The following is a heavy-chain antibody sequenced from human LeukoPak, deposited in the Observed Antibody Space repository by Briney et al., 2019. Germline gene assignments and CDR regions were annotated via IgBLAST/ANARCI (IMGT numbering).Heavy chain of an antibody. CDR3: VRVQSGSYARYGMDV. Sequence: GASVKVSCKASGYTFTSYDINWVRQATGQGLEWMGWMNPNSGNTGYAQKFQGRVTMTRNTSISTAYMELNSLRSEDTAAYYCVRVQSGSYARYGMDVWGQGTTVTVSS. V-gene: IGHV1-8*01. J-gene: IGHJ6*02. CDR2: MNPNSGNT. CDR1: GYTFTSYD. D-gene: IGHD1-26*01.